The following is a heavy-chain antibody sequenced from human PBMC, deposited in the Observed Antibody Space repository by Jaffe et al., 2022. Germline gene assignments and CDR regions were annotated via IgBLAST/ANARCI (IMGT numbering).Heavy chain of an antibody. J-gene: IGHJ6*03. CDR3: ARGQYCSGGSCYSEHYYMDV. D-gene: IGHD2-15*01. V-gene: IGHV4-59*01. Sequence: QVQLQESGPGLVKPSETLSLTCTVSGGSISSYYWSWIRQPPGKGLEWIGYIYYSGSTNYNPSLKSRVTISVDTSKNQFSLKLSSVTAADTAVYYCARGQYCSGGSCYSEHYYMDVWGKGTTVTVSS. CDR2: IYYSGST. CDR1: GGSISSYY.